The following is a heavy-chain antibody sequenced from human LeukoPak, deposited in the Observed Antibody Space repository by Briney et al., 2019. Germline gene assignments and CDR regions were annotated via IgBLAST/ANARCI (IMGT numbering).Heavy chain of an antibody. V-gene: IGHV1-3*01. CDR3: ARGDTAMDEFDY. D-gene: IGHD5-18*01. J-gene: IGHJ4*02. Sequence: ASVKVSCKASGYTFTSYAMHWVRQAPGQRLKWMGWINAGNGNTKYSQKFQGRVTITRDTSASTAYMELSSLRSEDTAVYYCARGDTAMDEFDYWGQGTLVTVSS. CDR1: GYTFTSYA. CDR2: INAGNGNT.